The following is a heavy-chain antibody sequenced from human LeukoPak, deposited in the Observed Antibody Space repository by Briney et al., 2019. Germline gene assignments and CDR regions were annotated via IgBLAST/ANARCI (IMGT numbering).Heavy chain of an antibody. CDR2: IKQDGSDR. D-gene: IGHD6-19*01. V-gene: IGHV3-7*01. CDR1: GFTFRNYW. CDR3: VRNLAVAGTCFDS. Sequence: PGGSLRLSCAASGFTFRNYWMSWVRQVPGTGLEWVANIKQDGSDRNYVTSVMGRFTISRDNAESSLYLQMNSLRAEDTAVYYCVRNLAVAGTCFDSWGQGTLVTVSS. J-gene: IGHJ4*02.